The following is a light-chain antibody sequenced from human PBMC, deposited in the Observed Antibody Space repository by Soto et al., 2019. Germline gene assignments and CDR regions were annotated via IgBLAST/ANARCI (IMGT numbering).Light chain of an antibody. J-gene: IGKJ4*01. CDR3: HQYFRSPLT. Sequence: DIVMTQSPDSLAVSLGVRATINGKSSQRVXYSSNNKNYLAWYQQKPGQPPKLFIYWASTRESGVPDRFSGSGSGTDFTLTVSGLQAEDVAIYYCHQYFRSPLTFGGGTKVDI. CDR2: WAS. CDR1: QRVXYSSNNKNY. V-gene: IGKV4-1*01.